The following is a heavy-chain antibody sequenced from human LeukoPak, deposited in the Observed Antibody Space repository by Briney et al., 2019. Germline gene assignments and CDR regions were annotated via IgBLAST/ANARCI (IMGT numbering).Heavy chain of an antibody. CDR2: ISGSGSSI. V-gene: IGHV3-23*01. CDR3: AKTNGVSVVPGTSPGFDY. J-gene: IGHJ4*02. D-gene: IGHD2-8*01. Sequence: GGSLRLSCAASGFTFSNYAVNWIRQAPGKGLKWVSVISGSGSSIYYTDSVKGRFTISRDNSKNTLFLQMNSLRAEDTAVYYCAKTNGVSVVPGTSPGFDYWGQGTLVTVSS. CDR1: GFTFSNYA.